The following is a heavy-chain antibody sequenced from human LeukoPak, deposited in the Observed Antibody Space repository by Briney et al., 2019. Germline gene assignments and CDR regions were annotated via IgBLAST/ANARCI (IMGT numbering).Heavy chain of an antibody. D-gene: IGHD3-16*02. CDR3: ARSLYDYVWGSYRHAFDY. Sequence: TSETLSLTCTVSGGSISSYYWSWIRQPPGKGLEWIGYIYYSGSTNYNPSLKSRVTISVDTSKNQFSLKLSSVTAADTAVYYCARSLYDYVWGSYRHAFDYWGQGTLVTVSS. CDR1: GGSISSYY. J-gene: IGHJ4*02. V-gene: IGHV4-59*08. CDR2: IYYSGST.